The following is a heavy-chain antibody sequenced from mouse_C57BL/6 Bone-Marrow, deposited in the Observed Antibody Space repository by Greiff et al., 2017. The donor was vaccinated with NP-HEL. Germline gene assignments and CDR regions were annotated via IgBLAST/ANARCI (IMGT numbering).Heavy chain of an antibody. CDR2: IYPGSGST. Sequence: QVHVKQPGAELVKPGASVKMSCKASGYTFTSYWITWVKQRPGQGLEWIGDIYPGSGSTNYNEKFKSKATLTVDTSSSTAYMQLSSLTSEDSAVYYCARWMFAYWGQGTLVTVSA. J-gene: IGHJ3*01. V-gene: IGHV1-55*01. CDR3: ARWMFAY. CDR1: GYTFTSYW.